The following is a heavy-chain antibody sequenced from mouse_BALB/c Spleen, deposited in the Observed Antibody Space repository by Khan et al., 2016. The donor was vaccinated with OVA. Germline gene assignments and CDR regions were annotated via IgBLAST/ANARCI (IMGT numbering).Heavy chain of an antibody. D-gene: IGHD1-1*01. CDR1: GFTFNNYG. CDR2: ISGDSNTI. J-gene: IGHJ2*01. V-gene: IGHV5-17*02. Sequence: EVQLQESGGGLVQPGGSRKLSCAASGFTFNNYGMHWVRQAPEKGLEWVAYISGDSNTIYYADSVKGRFTISRDNPKNTLFLQMTSLMSEDTAMYYCATSYFYGYYFDYWGPGTTLTVS. CDR3: ATSYFYGYYFDY.